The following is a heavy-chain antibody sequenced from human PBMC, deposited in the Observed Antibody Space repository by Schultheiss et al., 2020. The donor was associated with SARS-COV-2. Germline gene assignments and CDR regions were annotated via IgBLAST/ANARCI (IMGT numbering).Heavy chain of an antibody. J-gene: IGHJ6*03. D-gene: IGHD2-2*01. Sequence: SETLSLTCTVSGGSISSYYWSWIRQPPGKGLEWIGYIYYSGSTNYNPSLKSRVTISVDTSKNQFSLKLSSVNAADTAVYYCAREREYQLPPYYYYYYMDVWGKGTTVTVSS. CDR2: IYYSGST. V-gene: IGHV4-59*01. CDR3: AREREYQLPPYYYYYYMDV. CDR1: GGSISSYY.